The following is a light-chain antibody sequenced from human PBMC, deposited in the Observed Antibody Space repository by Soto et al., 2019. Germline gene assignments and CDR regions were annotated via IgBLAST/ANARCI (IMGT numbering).Light chain of an antibody. Sequence: DIQMTQSPSXLXAXXXNXXXIPXRASQTISRNLNWYQQKPGKAPKLLIYAASSLQSGVPSRFSGSGSGTDFTLAISSLQPEDFATYYCQQSDSIPITFGQGTRLEIK. CDR2: AAS. CDR1: QTISRN. V-gene: IGKV1-39*01. CDR3: QQSDSIPIT. J-gene: IGKJ5*01.